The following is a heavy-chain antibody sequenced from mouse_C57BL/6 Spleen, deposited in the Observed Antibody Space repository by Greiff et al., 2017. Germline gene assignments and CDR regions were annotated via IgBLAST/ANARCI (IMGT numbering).Heavy chain of an antibody. V-gene: IGHV1-76*01. J-gene: IGHJ3*01. Sequence: VQLQQSGAELVRPGASVKLSCKASGYTFTDYYINWVKQRPGQGLEWIARIYPGSGNTYYNEKFKGKATLAAEKSSSTAYMQLSSLTSEDSAVYFCARRGGYDVEGFAYWGQGTLVTVSA. D-gene: IGHD2-2*01. CDR1: GYTFTDYY. CDR2: IYPGSGNT. CDR3: ARRGGYDVEGFAY.